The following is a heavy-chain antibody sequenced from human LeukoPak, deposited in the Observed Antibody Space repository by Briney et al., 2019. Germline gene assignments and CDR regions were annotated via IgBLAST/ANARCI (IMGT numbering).Heavy chain of an antibody. CDR2: INHSGST. V-gene: IGHV4-34*01. CDR3: ARGPPRTYGGPYYFDY. J-gene: IGHJ4*02. D-gene: IGHD4-23*01. CDR1: GGSISSYY. Sequence: SETLSLTCAVSGGSISSYYWSWIRQPPGKGLEWIGEINHSGSTNYNPSLKSRVTISVDTSKNQFSLKLSSVTAADTAVYYCARGPPRTYGGPYYFDYWGQGTLVTVSS.